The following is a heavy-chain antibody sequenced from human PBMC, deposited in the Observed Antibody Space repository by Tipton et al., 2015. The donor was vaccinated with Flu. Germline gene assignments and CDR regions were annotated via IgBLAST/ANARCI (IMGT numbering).Heavy chain of an antibody. Sequence: LRLSCAASGFIFSSYGMHWVRQPPGKGLEWIGEINHSGSTNYNPSLKSRVTISVDTSKNQFSLKLSSVTAADTAVYYCARGLVEGWPTGPDIWGQGTMVTVSS. V-gene: IGHV4-34*01. CDR1: GFIFSSYG. CDR3: ARGLVEGWPTGPDI. CDR2: INHSGST. D-gene: IGHD1-14*01. J-gene: IGHJ3*02.